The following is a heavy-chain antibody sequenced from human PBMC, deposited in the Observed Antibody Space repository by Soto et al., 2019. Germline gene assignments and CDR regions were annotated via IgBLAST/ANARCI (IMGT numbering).Heavy chain of an antibody. J-gene: IGHJ5*02. V-gene: IGHV4-31*03. Sequence: LSLTCTVSGGSISSGGYYWSWIRQHPGKGLEWIGYNYYSGSTYYNPSLKSRVTISVDTSKNQFSLKLSSVTAADTAVYYCARVGGYYYPNWFDPWGQGTLVTVSS. CDR1: GGSISSGGYY. D-gene: IGHD3-22*01. CDR3: ARVGGYYYPNWFDP. CDR2: NYYSGST.